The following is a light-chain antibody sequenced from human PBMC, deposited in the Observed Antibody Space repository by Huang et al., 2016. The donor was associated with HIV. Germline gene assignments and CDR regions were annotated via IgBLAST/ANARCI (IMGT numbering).Light chain of an antibody. CDR1: QNIFSS. CDR2: DAT. CDR3: QHYLGSPK. V-gene: IGKV1-8*01. J-gene: IGKJ2*01. Sequence: AIRLTQSPSSRSVSTGDRVTMSCRATQNIFSSLAWYQQKPGEAPELLMYDATTLEIEDPSRFSGNGAGTDFTRTVSCIQSEDCANYYCQHYLGSPKFGLGTKLET.